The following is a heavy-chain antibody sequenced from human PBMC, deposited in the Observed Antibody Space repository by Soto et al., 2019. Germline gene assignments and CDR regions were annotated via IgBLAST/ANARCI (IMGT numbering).Heavy chain of an antibody. D-gene: IGHD3-9*01. CDR2: LIPIFGTA. CDR1: GGTFSSYA. Sequence: QVQLVQSGAEVKKPGSSVKVSCKASGGTFSSYAISWVRQAPGQGLEWMGGLIPIFGTANYAQKFQGRVTITADESTSTAYMELSSLRSEDTAVYYCARGLRYFDWLSPLYYYYYGMDVWGQGTTVTVSS. V-gene: IGHV1-69*01. CDR3: ARGLRYFDWLSPLYYYYYGMDV. J-gene: IGHJ6*02.